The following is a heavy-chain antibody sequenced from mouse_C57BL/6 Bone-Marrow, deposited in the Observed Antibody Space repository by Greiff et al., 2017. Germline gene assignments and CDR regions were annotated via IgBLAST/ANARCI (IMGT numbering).Heavy chain of an antibody. V-gene: IGHV5-4*01. J-gene: IGHJ4*01. CDR2: INDGGSYT. CDR3: AREILRYDMDY. D-gene: IGHD1-1*01. CDR1: GFTFSSYS. Sequence: EVKLVESGGGLVKPGGSLKLSCAASGFTFSSYSMSWVRQTPEKRLEWVATINDGGSYTYYPDNVKGRFTISRDNAKNNLYLQMSHLKSEDTAMYYCAREILRYDMDYWGQGTGATVSA.